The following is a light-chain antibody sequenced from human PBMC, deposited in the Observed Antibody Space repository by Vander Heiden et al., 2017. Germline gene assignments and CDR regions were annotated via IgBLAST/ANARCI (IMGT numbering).Light chain of an antibody. CDR1: QGISSY. CDR2: GAS. J-gene: IGKJ3*01. CDR3: QQLNSYQFT. V-gene: IGKV1-9*01. Sequence: DVHLTQSPSFLSSSVADRVTITCRASQGISSYLAWYQQKPGKAPKLLIYGASTLQSGVPSRFSGSGSGTEFTLTISSLQPEDFATYYCQQLNSYQFTFGHGTKVDIK.